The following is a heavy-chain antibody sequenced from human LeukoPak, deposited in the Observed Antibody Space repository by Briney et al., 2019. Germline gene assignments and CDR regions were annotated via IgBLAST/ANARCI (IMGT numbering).Heavy chain of an antibody. CDR2: IYYSGST. D-gene: IGHD5-12*01. CDR3: ARRNSNLGYSGYHEAFDI. Sequence: PSETLSLTCTVSGGSIRSYYWSWIRQPPGKGLEWIGCIYYSGSTNYNPSLKSRVTISVHTPRNQFSLTLSSVTAAHTAVYYCARRNSNLGYSGYHEAFDIWGQGTMVTVSP. CDR1: GGSIRSYY. V-gene: IGHV4-59*01. J-gene: IGHJ3*02.